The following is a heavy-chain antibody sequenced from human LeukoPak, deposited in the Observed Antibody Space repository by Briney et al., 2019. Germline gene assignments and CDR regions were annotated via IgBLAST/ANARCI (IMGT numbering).Heavy chain of an antibody. CDR2: ITGSGTTT. CDR3: AQDRGCNYPFRYLDQ. D-gene: IGHD3-9*01. Sequence: GGSLRLSCAASGLPFRSYAMTWVRQAPGKGLEWVSSITGSGTTTFFADSVKGRFTISRDNSKGSLYLQMNSLRDEHTDIYYCAQDRGCNYPFRYLDQWGRATLVSVSP. J-gene: IGHJ2*01. CDR1: GLPFRSYA. V-gene: IGHV3-23*01.